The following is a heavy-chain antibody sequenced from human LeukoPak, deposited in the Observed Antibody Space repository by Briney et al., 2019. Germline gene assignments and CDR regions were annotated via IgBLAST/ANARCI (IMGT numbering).Heavy chain of an antibody. V-gene: IGHV1-46*03. Sequence: GASVKVSCKASGYTFTSYYMHWVRQAPGQGLEWMGIINPSGGSTSYAQKFQGRVTMTRDTSTSTVCMELSSLRSEDTAVYYCARGSITIFGVVIIKADNWFDPWGQGTLVTVSS. D-gene: IGHD3-3*01. J-gene: IGHJ5*02. CDR2: INPSGGST. CDR1: GYTFTSYY. CDR3: ARGSITIFGVVIIKADNWFDP.